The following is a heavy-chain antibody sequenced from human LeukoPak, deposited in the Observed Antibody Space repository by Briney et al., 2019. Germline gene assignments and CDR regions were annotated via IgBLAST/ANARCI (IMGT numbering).Heavy chain of an antibody. D-gene: IGHD2-2*01. V-gene: IGHV4-34*01. CDR2: INHSGST. CDR1: GGSFSGYY. CDR3: ARQRGDIVVVPAAISWFDP. Sequence: SETLSLTCAVYGGSFSGYYWSWIRQPPGKGLEWIGEINHSGSTNYNPSLKSRVTISVDTSKNQFSLKLSSVTAADTAVYYCARQRGDIVVVPAAISWFDPWGQGTLVTVSS. J-gene: IGHJ5*02.